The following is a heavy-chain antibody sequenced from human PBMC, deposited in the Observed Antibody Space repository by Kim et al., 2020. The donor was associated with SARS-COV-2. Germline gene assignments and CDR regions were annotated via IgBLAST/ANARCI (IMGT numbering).Heavy chain of an antibody. Sequence: SETLSLTCSVSGGSISSYYWSWIRQPPGKGLEGSGYIYYSGSTNYNASLKSRVTISVDTSKNQISLKLSSVTAADTAVDYCARHWYSSSWGLEYYYYMD. CDR2: IYYSGST. J-gene: IGHJ6*03. CDR1: GGSISSYY. D-gene: IGHD6-13*01. CDR3: ARHWYSSSWGLEYYYYMD. V-gene: IGHV4-59*08.